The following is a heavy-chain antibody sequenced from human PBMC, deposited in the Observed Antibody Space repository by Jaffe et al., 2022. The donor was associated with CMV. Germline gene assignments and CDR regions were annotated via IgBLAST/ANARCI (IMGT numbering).Heavy chain of an antibody. J-gene: IGHJ2*01. CDR3: ARENFIHSPGAIWFFDL. V-gene: IGHV4-4*07. Sequence: QVQLQESGPGLVKPSETLSLTCIVSGGPIDTYAWSWIRQPAGKGLEWIGRIYTRGSTDYNPSLRSRLSLSQDSSKGHFSLKLNSVTAADTAVYFCARENFIHSPGAIWFFDLWGRGTQVIVSS. D-gene: IGHD3-3*01. CDR1: GGPIDTYA. CDR2: IYTRGST.